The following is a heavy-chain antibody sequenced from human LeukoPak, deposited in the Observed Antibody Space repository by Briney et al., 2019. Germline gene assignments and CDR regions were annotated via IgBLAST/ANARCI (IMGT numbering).Heavy chain of an antibody. CDR2: INPNSGGT. CDR1: GYTFTGYY. V-gene: IGHV1-2*02. D-gene: IGHD3-10*01. Sequence: ASVKVSCKASGYTFTGYYMHWVRQAPGQGLEWMGWINPNSGGTNYAQKFQGRVTMTRDTSISTAYMELSRLRSDDTAVYYCAKAYGSGSHDAFDIWGQGTMVTVSS. CDR3: AKAYGSGSHDAFDI. J-gene: IGHJ3*02.